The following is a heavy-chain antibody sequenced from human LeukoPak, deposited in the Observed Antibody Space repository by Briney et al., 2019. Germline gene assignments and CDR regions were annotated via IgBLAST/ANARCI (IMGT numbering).Heavy chain of an antibody. CDR3: ARNGYFDY. CDR2: INHSGST. Sequence: SETLSLTCAVYGGSFSGYYWSWIRQPPGKGLEWIGEINHSGSTNYNPSLKSRVAISVDTSKNEFSLKLSSVTAADTAVYSCARNGYFDYWGQGTLVTVSS. CDR1: GGSFSGYY. J-gene: IGHJ4*02. V-gene: IGHV4-34*01. D-gene: IGHD2-8*01.